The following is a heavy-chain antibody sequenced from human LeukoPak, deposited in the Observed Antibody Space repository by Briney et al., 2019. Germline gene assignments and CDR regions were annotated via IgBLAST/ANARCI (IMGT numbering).Heavy chain of an antibody. CDR2: IIPIFGTA. D-gene: IGHD2-2*01. Sequence: SVTVSCKASGGTFSSYAISWVRQAPGQGLEWMGGIIPIFGTANYAQKSQGRVTITADEPTSTAYMELSSLRSEDTAVYYCARHCSSTSCYAGDYYYYGMDVWGQGTTVTVSS. CDR3: ARHCSSTSCYAGDYYYYGMDV. J-gene: IGHJ6*02. CDR1: GGTFSSYA. V-gene: IGHV1-69*13.